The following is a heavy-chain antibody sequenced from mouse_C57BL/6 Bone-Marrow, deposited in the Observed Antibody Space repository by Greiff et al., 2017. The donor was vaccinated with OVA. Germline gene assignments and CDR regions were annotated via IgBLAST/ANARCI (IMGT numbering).Heavy chain of an antibody. CDR1: GYTFTSYW. J-gene: IGHJ1*03. CDR2: IYPGSGST. Sequence: QVQLQPPGAELVKPGASVKMSCKASGYTFTSYWITWVKQRPGQGLEWIGDIYPGSGSTNYNEKFKSKATLTVDTSSSTAYMQLSSLTSEDSAVYYCARFEYWYFDVWGTGTTVTVSS. CDR3: ARFEYWYFDV. V-gene: IGHV1-55*01.